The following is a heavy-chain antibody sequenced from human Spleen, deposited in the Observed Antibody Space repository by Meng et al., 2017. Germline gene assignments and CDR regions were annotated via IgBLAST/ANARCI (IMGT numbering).Heavy chain of an antibody. CDR2: ISSSSSYI. CDR3: AKDRLSLDGSGSACDS. Sequence: GESLKISCAASGFTFSSYSMNWVRQAPGKGLEWVSSISSSSSYIYYADSVKGRFTISRDNAKNSLYLQMNSLRAEDTALYYCAKDRLSLDGSGSACDSWGQGTLVTVSS. CDR1: GFTFSSYS. J-gene: IGHJ4*02. D-gene: IGHD6-19*01. V-gene: IGHV3-21*04.